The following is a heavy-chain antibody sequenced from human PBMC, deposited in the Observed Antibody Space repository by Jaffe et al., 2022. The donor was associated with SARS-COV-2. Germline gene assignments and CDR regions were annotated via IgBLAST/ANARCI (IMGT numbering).Heavy chain of an antibody. D-gene: IGHD3-16*01. CDR3: ARLSAFNGSFDS. CDR2: IYTSGSI. Sequence: QVQLQESGPGLVKPSQTLSLTCTVPGGSIRSGNYYWTWIRQPAGKGLEWIGLIYTSGSIDYNPSLRSRVTMSVDRSNNQFSLKLSSVTAADTAVYYCARLSAFNGSFDSWGQGTLVTVSA. J-gene: IGHJ4*02. V-gene: IGHV4-61*02. CDR1: GGSIRSGNYY.